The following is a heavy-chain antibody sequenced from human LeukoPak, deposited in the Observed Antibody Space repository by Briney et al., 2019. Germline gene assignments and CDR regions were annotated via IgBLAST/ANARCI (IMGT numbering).Heavy chain of an antibody. Sequence: GGSLRLSCAASGLIFTDYSMNWVRQAPGKGLELVSYIDRSSNNIYYPDSVKGRFTISRDNAKNSLYLQMNSLRDEDTAVYYCARESYWGSSGKGFDYWGQGTLVTVSP. CDR1: GLIFTDYS. CDR2: IDRSSNNI. D-gene: IGHD7-27*01. CDR3: ARESYWGSSGKGFDY. J-gene: IGHJ4*02. V-gene: IGHV3-48*02.